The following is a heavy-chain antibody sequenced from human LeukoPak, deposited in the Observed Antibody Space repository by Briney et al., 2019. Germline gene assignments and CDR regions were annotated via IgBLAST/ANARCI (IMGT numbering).Heavy chain of an antibody. CDR3: ARVDYYDSSGYCDY. D-gene: IGHD3-22*01. Sequence: SETLSLTCTVSGGSISSGDYYWSWIRQPPGKGLEWIGYIYYSGSTYYNPSLKSRVTISVDTSKNQFSLKLSSVTAADAAVYYCARVDYYDSSGYCDYWGQGTLVTVSS. V-gene: IGHV4-30-4*01. CDR2: IYYSGST. CDR1: GGSISSGDYY. J-gene: IGHJ4*02.